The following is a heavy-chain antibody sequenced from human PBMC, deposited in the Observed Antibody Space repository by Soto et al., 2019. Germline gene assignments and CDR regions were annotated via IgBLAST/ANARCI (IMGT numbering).Heavy chain of an antibody. Sequence: SLTCTVSGGSISSDDYYWSWIRQPPGKGLEWIGYIYYSGSTYYNPSLKSRLTISLDTSKNQFSLKLSSVSAADTAVYYCARDRSNSPDFFDYWGQGTLVTVYS. CDR2: IYYSGST. D-gene: IGHD6-6*01. V-gene: IGHV4-30-4*01. CDR3: ARDRSNSPDFFDY. J-gene: IGHJ4*02. CDR1: GGSISSDDYY.